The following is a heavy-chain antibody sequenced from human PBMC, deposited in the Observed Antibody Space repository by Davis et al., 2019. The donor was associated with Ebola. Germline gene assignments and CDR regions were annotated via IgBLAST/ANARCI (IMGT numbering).Heavy chain of an antibody. CDR1: GYIFSNYD. CDR3: TRGYSPKCRTGDCVNDF. D-gene: IGHD2-21*02. CDR2: MNPYSGNT. J-gene: IGHJ4*02. Sequence: ASVKVSCKASGYIFSNYDINWVRQARGQGLEWMGWMNPYSGNTGYVEKFKGRVTMTGNPSINTAYMDLSSLTTDDTAAYYCTRGYSPKCRTGDCVNDFWGQGTLVTVSS. V-gene: IGHV1-8*01.